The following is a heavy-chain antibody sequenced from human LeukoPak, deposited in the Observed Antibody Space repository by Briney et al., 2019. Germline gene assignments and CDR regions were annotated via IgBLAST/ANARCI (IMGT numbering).Heavy chain of an antibody. CDR3: AKWFAGFGELFDY. CDR1: GFTFSSNW. CDR2: INEDGSTT. Sequence: GGSLRLSCAASGFTFSSNWMHWVRQAPGKGLVWVSRINEDGSTTNYADSVKGRSTIFRDNAKNTPYLQMNSLRAEDTAVYYCAKWFAGFGELFDYWGQGTLVTVSS. V-gene: IGHV3-74*01. D-gene: IGHD3-10*01. J-gene: IGHJ4*02.